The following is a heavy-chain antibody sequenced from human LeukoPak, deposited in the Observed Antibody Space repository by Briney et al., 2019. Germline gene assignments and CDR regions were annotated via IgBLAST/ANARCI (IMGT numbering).Heavy chain of an antibody. D-gene: IGHD3-22*01. CDR3: ARGRSRDSSGYYYPRLSSYFDY. Sequence: PSETLSLTCAVYGGSFSGYYCSWIRQPPGKGLEWIGEINHSGSTNYNPSLKSRVTISVDTSKNKFSLKLSSVTAADTAVYYCARGRSRDSSGYYYPRLSSYFDYWGQGTLVTVSS. J-gene: IGHJ4*02. V-gene: IGHV4-34*01. CDR2: INHSGST. CDR1: GGSFSGYY.